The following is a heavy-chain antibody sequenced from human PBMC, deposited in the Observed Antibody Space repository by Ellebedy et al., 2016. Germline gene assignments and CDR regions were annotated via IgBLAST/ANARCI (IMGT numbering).Heavy chain of an antibody. CDR3: ARVVAARRPVPLYYSYYMDV. CDR2: IYYTGST. V-gene: IGHV4-59*08. Sequence: SETLSLXXSVSGGSISSYNWNWIRQPPGKGLEWIGYIYYTGSTNYNPSLKSRVTMSVDTSKNQFSLKVSSVTAADTAVYYCARVVAARRPVPLYYSYYMDVWGKGTTVTVSS. D-gene: IGHD6-6*01. CDR1: GGSISSYN. J-gene: IGHJ6*03.